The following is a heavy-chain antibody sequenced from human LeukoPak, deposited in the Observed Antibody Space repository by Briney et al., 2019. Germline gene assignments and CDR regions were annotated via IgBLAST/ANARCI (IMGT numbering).Heavy chain of an antibody. Sequence: SVKVSCKASGGTFSSYAISWVRQAPGQGLEWMGGIIPIFGTANYAQKFQGRVTITADESTSTAYMELSSLRSEDTAVYYCARGAVAGTTALDYYYYGMDVWGQGTTVTVSS. V-gene: IGHV1-69*13. CDR1: GGTFSSYA. D-gene: IGHD6-19*01. CDR3: ARGAVAGTTALDYYYYGMDV. CDR2: IIPIFGTA. J-gene: IGHJ6*02.